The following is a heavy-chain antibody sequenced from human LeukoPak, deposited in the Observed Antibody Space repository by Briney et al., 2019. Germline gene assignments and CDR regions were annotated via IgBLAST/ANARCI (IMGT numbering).Heavy chain of an antibody. CDR3: ATPYPREYCSSTTCYFNY. J-gene: IGHJ4*02. V-gene: IGHV5-51*01. CDR1: GYSFTSYW. CDR2: IYPGDSDT. D-gene: IGHD2-2*01. Sequence: GESLKISCKGSGYSFTSYWIGWVRQMPGKGLEWMGIIYPGDSDTRYRPSFQGQVTISADKSISTAYLQWSSLKASDTAMYYCATPYPREYCSSTTCYFNYWGQGTLVTVSS.